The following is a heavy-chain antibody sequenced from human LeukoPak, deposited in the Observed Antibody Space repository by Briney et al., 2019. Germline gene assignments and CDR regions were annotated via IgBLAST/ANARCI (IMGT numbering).Heavy chain of an antibody. Sequence: GASVKVSCKASGYTFTSYDINWVRQATGQGLEWMGWMNPNSGNTGYAQKFQGRVTMTRNTSISTAYMELSSLRSEDTAVYYCARRYCSSTSCYGWIYYYYYYYMDVWGKGTTVTVSS. CDR2: MNPNSGNT. V-gene: IGHV1-8*01. CDR3: ARRYCSSTSCYGWIYYYYYYYMDV. D-gene: IGHD2-2*01. CDR1: GYTFTSYD. J-gene: IGHJ6*03.